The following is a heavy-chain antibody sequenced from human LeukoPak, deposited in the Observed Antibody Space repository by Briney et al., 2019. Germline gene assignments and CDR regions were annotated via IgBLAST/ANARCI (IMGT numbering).Heavy chain of an antibody. CDR3: ARWLQLFDY. CDR1: GGSISSSSYY. D-gene: IGHD5-24*01. J-gene: IGHJ4*02. Sequence: PSETLSLTCTVSGGSISSSSYYWGGIRQPPGKGLEWMGSIYYSGSTYYNPSLKSRVTIPVDTSKNQFSLKLSSVTAADTAVYYCARWLQLFDYWGQGTLVTVSS. V-gene: IGHV4-39*01. CDR2: IYYSGST.